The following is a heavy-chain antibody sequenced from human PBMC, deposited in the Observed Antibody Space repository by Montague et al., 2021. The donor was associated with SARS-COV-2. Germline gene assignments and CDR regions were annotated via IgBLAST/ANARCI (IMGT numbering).Heavy chain of an antibody. Sequence: SLRLSCAASGFTFRTYEMNWVRQAPGKGLEWVSYISSSGSTIYYADPVKGRFTISRDNAKNSLYLRMNSLRAEDTAVYYCARDGRFGELDYWGQGALVTVST. J-gene: IGHJ4*02. CDR3: ARDGRFGELDY. D-gene: IGHD3-10*01. CDR1: GFTFRTYE. CDR2: ISSSGSTI. V-gene: IGHV3-48*03.